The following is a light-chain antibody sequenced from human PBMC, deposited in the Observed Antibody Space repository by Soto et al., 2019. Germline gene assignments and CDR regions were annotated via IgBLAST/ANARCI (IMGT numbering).Light chain of an antibody. J-gene: IGLJ7*01. CDR3: LLSYNGAPAV. Sequence: QTVVTQESSLTVSPGGTVTLTRDSSIDTVTTSHWPYWFQQKPGQAPKTLIYDTTNRHSWTPARFSGSILGGKAALILSGAQPEDEAEYYCLLSYNGAPAVFGGGTQLTVL. CDR2: DTT. V-gene: IGLV7-46*01. CDR1: IDTVTTSHW.